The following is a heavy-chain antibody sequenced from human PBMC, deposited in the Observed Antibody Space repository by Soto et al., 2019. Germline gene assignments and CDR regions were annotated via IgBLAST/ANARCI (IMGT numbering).Heavy chain of an antibody. Sequence: TLSLTCGVYGGSFSGYQWNWIRQSPGQGLEWIGEINHSGTTKYNPSLESRINLSVDTSKKQFSLKMFSVTAADTAIYYCARGWRFDPWGQETQVTVSS. CDR1: GGSFSGYQ. CDR2: INHSGTT. V-gene: IGHV4-34*01. D-gene: IGHD1-1*01. CDR3: ARGWRFDP. J-gene: IGHJ5*02.